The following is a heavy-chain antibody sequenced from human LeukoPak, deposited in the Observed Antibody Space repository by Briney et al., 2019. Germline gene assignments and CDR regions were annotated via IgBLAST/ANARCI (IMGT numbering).Heavy chain of an antibody. CDR1: GFTFSSYG. D-gene: IGHD5-12*01. V-gene: IGHV3-7*01. J-gene: IGHJ6*03. CDR2: IKQDGSEK. CDR3: ARDSRGYSGYDTGAYMDV. Sequence: GGSLRLSCAASGFTFSSYGMHWVRQAPGKGLEWVANIKQDGSEKYYVDSVKGRFTISRDNAKNSLYLQMNSLRAEDTAVYYCARDSRGYSGYDTGAYMDVWGKGTTVTVSS.